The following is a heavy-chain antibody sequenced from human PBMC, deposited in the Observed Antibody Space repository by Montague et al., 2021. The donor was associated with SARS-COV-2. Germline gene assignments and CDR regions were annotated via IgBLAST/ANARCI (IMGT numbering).Heavy chain of an antibody. CDR2: IDWXDDK. Sequence: PALVKSTQTLTLTCTFSGFSLSTSGMCVSWIRQPPGKALEWLALIDWXDDKYYSTSLKTRRTISKDTSKNQVVLTMTNMDPVDTATYYCATTIYDYVWGTRVGFGYWAQGTLVTVSS. CDR3: ATTIYDYVWGTRVGFGY. V-gene: IGHV2-70*01. J-gene: IGHJ4*02. D-gene: IGHD3-16*01. CDR1: GFSLSTSGMC.